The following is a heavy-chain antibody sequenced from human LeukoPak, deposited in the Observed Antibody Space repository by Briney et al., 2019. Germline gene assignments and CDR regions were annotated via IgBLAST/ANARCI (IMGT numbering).Heavy chain of an antibody. J-gene: IGHJ4*02. V-gene: IGHV3-48*03. D-gene: IGHD2-2*01. Sequence: GGSLRLSCAASGFTFSSYQMNWLRQAPGKGLEWVSYISSSGSNIYYADSVKGRFTISRDNAKNSLYLQMNSLRAEDTAVYYCAREEIVPAAYFDCWGQGTLVTVSS. CDR3: AREEIVPAAYFDC. CDR2: ISSSGSNI. CDR1: GFTFSSYQ.